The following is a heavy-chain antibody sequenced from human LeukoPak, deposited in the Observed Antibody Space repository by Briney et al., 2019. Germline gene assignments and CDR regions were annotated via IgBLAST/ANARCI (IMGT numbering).Heavy chain of an antibody. CDR3: ARGGGKRAFDI. Sequence: SETLSLTCTVSGGSISSRSYYWGWIRQPPGKGLEWIGKISDSGNTYYSPSLRSRVTISVDTSKNQFSLKLSSVTAADTAVYYCARGGGKRAFDIWGQGTMVTVSS. J-gene: IGHJ3*02. V-gene: IGHV4-39*07. D-gene: IGHD1-26*01. CDR1: GGSISSRSYY. CDR2: ISDSGNT.